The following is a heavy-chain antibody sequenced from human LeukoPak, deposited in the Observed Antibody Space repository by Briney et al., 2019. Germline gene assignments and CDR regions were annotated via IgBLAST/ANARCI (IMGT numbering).Heavy chain of an antibody. CDR2: IIPIFGTA. CDR3: ARARRSDSSGYYNLDAFDI. D-gene: IGHD3-22*01. CDR1: GGTFSSYA. V-gene: IGHV1-69*05. J-gene: IGHJ3*02. Sequence: ASVKVSCKASGGTFSSYAISWVRQAPGQGLEWMGGIIPIFGTANYAQKFQGRATITTDESTSTAYMELSSLRSEDTAVYYCARARRSDSSGYYNLDAFDIWGQGTMVTVSS.